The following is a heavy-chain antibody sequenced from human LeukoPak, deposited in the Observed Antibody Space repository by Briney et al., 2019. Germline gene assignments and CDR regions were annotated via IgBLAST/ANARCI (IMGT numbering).Heavy chain of an antibody. V-gene: IGHV3-30-3*01. CDR2: ISYDGSNK. CDR3: ARDHPPQDIVVVPAALPDY. D-gene: IGHD2-2*01. J-gene: IGHJ4*02. CDR1: GFTFSSYD. Sequence: GGSLRLSCAASGFTFSSYDMHWVRQAPGKGLEWVAVISYDGSNKYYADSVKGRFTISRDNSKNTLYLQMNSLRAEDTAVYYCARDHPPQDIVVVPAALPDYWGQGTLVTVSS.